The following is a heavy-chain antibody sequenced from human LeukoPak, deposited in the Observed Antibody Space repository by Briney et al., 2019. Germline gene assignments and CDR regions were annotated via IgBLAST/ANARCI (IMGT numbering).Heavy chain of an antibody. D-gene: IGHD6-19*01. V-gene: IGHV3-33*06. J-gene: IGHJ4*02. CDR2: IWYDGSSK. CDR1: GFTFSSYG. Sequence: PGGSLRLSCAASGFTFSSYGMHWVRQAPGKGLEWVAVIWYDGSSKYYAESVKGRFTISRDNSKNTLYLQMNSLRAEDTAVYYCAKGLRSSGWYGTDYWGQGTLVTVSS. CDR3: AKGLRSSGWYGTDY.